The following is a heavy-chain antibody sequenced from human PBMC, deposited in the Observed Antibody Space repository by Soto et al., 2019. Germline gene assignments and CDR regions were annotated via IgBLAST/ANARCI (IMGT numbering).Heavy chain of an antibody. D-gene: IGHD6-13*01. V-gene: IGHV4-59*01. CDR1: AGSISGSF. J-gene: IGHJ5*02. Sequence: TSETLSLTRAVSAGSISGSFWSWIRQSPGRELELIGYIYYSGSTYYNPSLKSRITISIDTSRNQFSLKMSSVTDADTAVYYCAKVGRIAAAGTWFDPWGQGTPVTVSS. CDR2: IYYSGST. CDR3: AKVGRIAAAGTWFDP.